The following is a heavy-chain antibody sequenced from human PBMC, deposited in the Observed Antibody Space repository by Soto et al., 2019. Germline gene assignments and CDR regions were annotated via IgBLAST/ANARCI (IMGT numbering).Heavy chain of an antibody. CDR3: ARAQGATYYDFWSGYPYFDY. V-gene: IGHV1-2*02. D-gene: IGHD3-3*01. Sequence: RASVKVSWKASGYTFTGYYMHWVRQAPGQGLEWMGWINPNSGGTNYAQKFQGRVTMTRDTSISTAYMELSRLRSDDTAVYYCARAQGATYYDFWSGYPYFDYWGQGTLVTVSS. J-gene: IGHJ4*02. CDR1: GYTFTGYY. CDR2: INPNSGGT.